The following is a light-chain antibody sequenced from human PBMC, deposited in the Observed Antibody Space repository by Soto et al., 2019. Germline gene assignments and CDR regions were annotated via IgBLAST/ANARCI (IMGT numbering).Light chain of an antibody. CDR3: NSYTSSSTYV. Sequence: QSALTQPPSVSGSPGQSVTISCTGISSDVGSYNRVSWYQQPPGTAPKLMIYEVSNRPSGVPDRFSGSKSGNTASLTISGLQAEDEADYYCNSYTSSSTYVFGTGTKLTVL. CDR1: SSDVGSYNR. CDR2: EVS. V-gene: IGLV2-18*02. J-gene: IGLJ1*01.